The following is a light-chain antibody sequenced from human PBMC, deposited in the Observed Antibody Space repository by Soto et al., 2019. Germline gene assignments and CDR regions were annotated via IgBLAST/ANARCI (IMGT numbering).Light chain of an antibody. J-gene: IGKJ4*01. CDR1: QAIAGW. CDR2: GPS. V-gene: IGKV1-12*01. CDR3: QQAYSFPLT. Sequence: DIQMVQSPSSVSASVGDRVTVTCRASQAIAGWLGWYQQKPGQAPKLLIYGPSTLHTEVPSRFSGSASGTDFTLTISNLQPEDFATYYCQQAYSFPLTFGGGTRVEMK.